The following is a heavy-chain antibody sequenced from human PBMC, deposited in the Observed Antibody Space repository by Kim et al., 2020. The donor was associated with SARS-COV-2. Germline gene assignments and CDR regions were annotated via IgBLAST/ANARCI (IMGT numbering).Heavy chain of an antibody. Sequence: SETLSLTCTVSGGSINSGDYAWSWLRQSPGKGLEWSGYIYHSGYTRYNPSLSSRVTRSLDTSNNQFSLKANSVTAADTAAYFCASDWGRFLDWAPAHDA. CDR3: ASDWGRFLDWAPAHDA. CDR1: GGSINSGDYA. CDR2: IYHSGYT. V-gene: IGHV4-30-4*01. J-gene: IGHJ3*01. D-gene: IGHD3-9*01.